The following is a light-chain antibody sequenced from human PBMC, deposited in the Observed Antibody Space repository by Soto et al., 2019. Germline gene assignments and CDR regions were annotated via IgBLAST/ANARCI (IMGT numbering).Light chain of an antibody. Sequence: EIVLTQSPGNLSLSPGERATLSCRASQSVRSTYLAWYQQKPGQAPRLLLDGASSRASGIPDRFSGSGSGTDFTLTISRLEPEDFAVYYCQQYGSSPWTFGQGTKVEIK. CDR2: GAS. CDR3: QQYGSSPWT. V-gene: IGKV3-20*01. J-gene: IGKJ1*01. CDR1: QSVRSTY.